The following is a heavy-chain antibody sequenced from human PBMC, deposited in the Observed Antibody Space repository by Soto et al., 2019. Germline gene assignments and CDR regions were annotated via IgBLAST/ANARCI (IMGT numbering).Heavy chain of an antibody. CDR1: GYTFTSYA. J-gene: IGHJ5*02. Sequence: GASVKVSCKASGYTFTSYAMHWVRQAPGQRLEWMGWINAGNGNTKYSQKFQGRVTITRDTSASTAYMELSSLRSEDTAVYYCARDRGMRSPAKNWFEPWGQGTLVTVSS. CDR2: INAGNGNT. V-gene: IGHV1-3*01. CDR3: ARDRGMRSPAKNWFEP.